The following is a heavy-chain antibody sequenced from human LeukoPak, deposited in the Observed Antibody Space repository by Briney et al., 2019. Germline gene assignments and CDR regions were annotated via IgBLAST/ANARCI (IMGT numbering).Heavy chain of an antibody. V-gene: IGHV3-23*01. Sequence: GGSLRLSCAASGFTFSSYAMSWVRQAPGKGLEWVSAISGSGGSTYYADSVKGRFTISRDNSKNTLYLQMNSLRAEDTAVYYCARETQLLWFGENWFDPWGQGTLVTVSS. J-gene: IGHJ5*02. CDR3: ARETQLLWFGENWFDP. D-gene: IGHD3-10*01. CDR1: GFTFSSYA. CDR2: ISGSGGST.